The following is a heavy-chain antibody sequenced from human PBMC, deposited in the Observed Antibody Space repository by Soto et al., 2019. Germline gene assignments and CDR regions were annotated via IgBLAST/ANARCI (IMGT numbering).Heavy chain of an antibody. D-gene: IGHD2-2*01. V-gene: IGHV4-59*08. CDR1: GGSISSYY. Sequence: PSETLSLTCTVSGGSISSYYWSWLRQPPGKGLEWIGYIYYSGSTNYNPSLKSRVTISVDTSKNQFSLKLSSVTAADTAVYYCARHKDCSSTSCYFGPAYYYYYMDVWGKGTTVTVSS. CDR3: ARHKDCSSTSCYFGPAYYYYYMDV. CDR2: IYYSGST. J-gene: IGHJ6*03.